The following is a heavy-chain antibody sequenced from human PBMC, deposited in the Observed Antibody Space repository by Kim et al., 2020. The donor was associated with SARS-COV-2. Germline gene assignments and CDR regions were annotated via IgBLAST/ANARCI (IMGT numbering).Heavy chain of an antibody. Sequence: GSLRLSCVASGFTFSDHYMDWARQAPGKGLQWVGRCRNKANRYTTEYAASVKGRFTVSRDDSGNSLYLQMNNLRTEDTAVYYCARVGQWPLDYWGQGTQVTVSS. J-gene: IGHJ4*02. D-gene: IGHD6-19*01. CDR1: GFTFSDHY. V-gene: IGHV3-72*01. CDR3: ARVGQWPLDY. CDR2: CRNKANRYTT.